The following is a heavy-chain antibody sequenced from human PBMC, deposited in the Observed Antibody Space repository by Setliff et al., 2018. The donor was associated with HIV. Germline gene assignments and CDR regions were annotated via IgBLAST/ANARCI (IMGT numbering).Heavy chain of an antibody. D-gene: IGHD2-15*01. CDR1: GFSLSTSGVG. J-gene: IGHJ4*02. CDR2: FYWDDDK. CDR3: AHVLVVVAAYYFDY. V-gene: IGHV2-5*02. Sequence: SGPTLVNPTHPLTLTCTFSGFSLSTSGVGVGWIRQPPGKALEWLALFYWDDDKRYSPSLKSRLTITKDTSKNQVVLTMTNMDPVDTATYYCAHVLVVVAAYYFDYWGQGTLVTVSS.